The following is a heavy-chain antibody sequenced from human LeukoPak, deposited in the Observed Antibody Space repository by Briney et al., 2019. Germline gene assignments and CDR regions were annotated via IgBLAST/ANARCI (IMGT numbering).Heavy chain of an antibody. CDR1: GGSISSGGYY. CDR3: ARDPNYYDSSGQNWYFDL. CDR2: IYYSGST. D-gene: IGHD3-22*01. V-gene: IGHV4-31*03. Sequence: PSETLSLTCTVSGGSISSGGYYWSWIRQHPGKGLEWIGYIYYSGSTYYNPSLKSRVTISVDTSKNQFSLKLSSVTAADTAVYYYARDPNYYDSSGQNWYFDLWGRGTLVTVFS. J-gene: IGHJ2*01.